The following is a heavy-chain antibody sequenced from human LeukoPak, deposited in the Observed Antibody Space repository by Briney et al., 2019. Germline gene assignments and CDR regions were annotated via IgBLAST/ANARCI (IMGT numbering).Heavy chain of an antibody. J-gene: IGHJ3*02. CDR1: GYTFTSYG. V-gene: IGHV1-18*01. CDR2: ISAYNGNT. Sequence: GASVKVSCKASGYTFTSYGISWVRQAPGQGLEWMGWISAYNGNTNYAQKLQGRVTITTGTSTSTGYMELSSLRSEDTAVYYCARDLRLGYLSWNDAFDIWGQGTMVTVST. CDR3: ARDLRLGYLSWNDAFDI. D-gene: IGHD3-16*02.